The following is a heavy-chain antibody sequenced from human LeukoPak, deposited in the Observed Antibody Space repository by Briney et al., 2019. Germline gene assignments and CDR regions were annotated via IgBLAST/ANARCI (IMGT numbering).Heavy chain of an antibody. CDR3: ARDRYCSGGSCLGFFDY. Sequence: ASVKVSCKAAGYTFTGYYIHWVRQAPGQGLEWMGWISAYNGNTNYAQKLQGRVTMTTDTPTSTAYMELRSLRSDDTAVYYCARDRYCSGGSCLGFFDYWGQGTLVTVSS. V-gene: IGHV1-18*04. CDR2: ISAYNGNT. D-gene: IGHD2-15*01. J-gene: IGHJ4*02. CDR1: GYTFTGYY.